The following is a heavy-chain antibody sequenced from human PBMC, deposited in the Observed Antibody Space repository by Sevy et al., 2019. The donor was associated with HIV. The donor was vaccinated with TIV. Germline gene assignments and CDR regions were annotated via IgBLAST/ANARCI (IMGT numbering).Heavy chain of an antibody. CDR3: AKEGKNIRSWFDP. CDR2: ISGYNGYT. Sequence: ASVKVSCKASGYSFTNYGIGWVRQAPGQGLEWMGWISGYNGYTNYAQNLQGRVTMTTDKATSRAYMELRSLRSDDTAIYYCAKEGKNIRSWFDPWGQGTLVTVSS. J-gene: IGHJ5*02. D-gene: IGHD3-3*02. CDR1: GYSFTNYG. V-gene: IGHV1-18*01.